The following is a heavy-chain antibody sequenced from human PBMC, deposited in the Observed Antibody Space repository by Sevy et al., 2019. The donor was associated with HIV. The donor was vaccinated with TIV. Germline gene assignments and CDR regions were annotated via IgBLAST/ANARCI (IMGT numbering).Heavy chain of an antibody. D-gene: IGHD3-16*01. Sequence: SETLSLTCTVSGGSISSSDYFWGWIRQPPGKGLEWIGTIYYNADTYHNPSLTSRVTISVDTSKNQFSLRMTSVTALDTAVYYCASHGAWRFYFDFWGRGALVTVSS. J-gene: IGHJ4*02. CDR2: IYYNADT. CDR1: GGSISSSDYF. CDR3: ASHGAWRFYFDF. V-gene: IGHV4-39*01.